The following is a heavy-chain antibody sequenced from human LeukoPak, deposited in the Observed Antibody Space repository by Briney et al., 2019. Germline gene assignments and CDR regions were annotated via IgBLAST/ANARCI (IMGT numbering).Heavy chain of an antibody. V-gene: IGHV4-39*07. Sequence: SETLSLTCTVSGGSISSSSYYWGWIRQPPGKGLEWIGTIYYSGSTYYNPSLTSRVTMSVDTSKNQFSLKLTSVTAADTAVYYCARETAELGRSFDYWGQGALVTVSS. J-gene: IGHJ4*02. CDR2: IYYSGST. D-gene: IGHD1-1*01. CDR1: GGSISSSSYY. CDR3: ARETAELGRSFDY.